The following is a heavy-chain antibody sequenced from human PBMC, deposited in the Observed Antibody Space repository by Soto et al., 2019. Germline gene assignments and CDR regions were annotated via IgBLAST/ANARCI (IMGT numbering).Heavy chain of an antibody. CDR2: ISGSSNTI. V-gene: IGHV3-48*02. Sequence: EVQLLESGGGLIQRGGSLRLSCAASGFTLSTYSLNWVRQAPRKGLEWLSYISGSSNTIYYADSVKGRFTISRDNAKNSLYLQMNSMRDEDTAGYFCARGFDLQYGMDFWGQGTTVTVSS. J-gene: IGHJ6*02. CDR3: ARGFDLQYGMDF. D-gene: IGHD3-10*01. CDR1: GFTLSTYS.